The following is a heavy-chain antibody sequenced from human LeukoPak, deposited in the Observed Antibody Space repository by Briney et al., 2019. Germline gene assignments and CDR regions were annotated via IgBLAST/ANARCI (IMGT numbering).Heavy chain of an antibody. Sequence: GGSLRLSCVASGFTFSRYWMNWVRQAPGKGLEWVANIQEDGSAKYYADSVKGRFTISRDNAKNSLYLLLNSLRVEDTAVYYCMGGRAADYWGQGTLVTASS. V-gene: IGHV3-7*05. D-gene: IGHD3-16*01. J-gene: IGHJ4*02. CDR2: IQEDGSAK. CDR1: GFTFSRYW. CDR3: MGGRAADY.